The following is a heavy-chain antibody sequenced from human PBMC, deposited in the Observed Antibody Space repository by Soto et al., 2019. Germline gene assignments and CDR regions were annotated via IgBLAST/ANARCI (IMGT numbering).Heavy chain of an antibody. CDR2: ISYDGSNK. CDR1: GFTFSSYG. V-gene: IGHV3-30*18. Sequence: GGSLRLSCAASGFTFSSYGMHWVRQAPGKGLEWVAVISYDGSNKYYADSVKGRFTISRDNSKNTLYLQMNSLRAEDTAIYYCAKSPNFYCSSPNCYKFYFDFWGQGAMVTVYS. D-gene: IGHD2-2*02. J-gene: IGHJ4*02. CDR3: AKSPNFYCSSPNCYKFYFDF.